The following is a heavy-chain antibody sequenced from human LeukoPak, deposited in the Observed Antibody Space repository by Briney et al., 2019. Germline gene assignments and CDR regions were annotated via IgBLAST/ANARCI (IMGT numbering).Heavy chain of an antibody. CDR2: VYSTGSTT. J-gene: IGHJ4*02. V-gene: IGHV4-39*01. D-gene: IGHD5-24*01. CDR3: ARHEEEDGYNAKTIHY. CDR1: GGSISSSSNY. Sequence: SETLSLTCTVSGGSISSSSNYWGWVRQPPGKGLEWIGTVYSTGSTTYSNPSLKSRVTISVDTSKNQFSLKLSSVTAADTAVYYCARHEEEDGYNAKTIHYWGQGTLVTVSS.